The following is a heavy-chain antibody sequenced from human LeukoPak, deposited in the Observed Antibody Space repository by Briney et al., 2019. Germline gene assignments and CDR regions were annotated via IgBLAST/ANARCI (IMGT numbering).Heavy chain of an antibody. V-gene: IGHV1-2*02. J-gene: IGHJ4*02. CDR2: INPNSGGT. Sequence: ASVKFSCKASGYTFTGPYIHWMRQAPGQGLEWMGWINPNSGGTKYAQKFQGRVTMTRDTSISTAYMELSRLRSDDTAVYYCARYSGYGEYYFDYWGQGTLVTVSS. CDR1: GYTFTGPY. CDR3: ARYSGYGEYYFDY. D-gene: IGHD5-12*01.